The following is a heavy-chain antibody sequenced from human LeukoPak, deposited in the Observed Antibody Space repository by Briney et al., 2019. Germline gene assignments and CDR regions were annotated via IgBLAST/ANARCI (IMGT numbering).Heavy chain of an antibody. D-gene: IGHD3-16*01. Sequence: PSETLSLTCTVSGGSISSYYWSWIRQPPGKGLEWIGYIYYSGSTNYNPSLKSRVTISVDTSKNQFSLKLSSVTAADSAVYYCARETSQKGAHYMDVWGKGTTVTISS. CDR1: GGSISSYY. J-gene: IGHJ6*03. CDR2: IYYSGST. CDR3: ARETSQKGAHYMDV. V-gene: IGHV4-59*01.